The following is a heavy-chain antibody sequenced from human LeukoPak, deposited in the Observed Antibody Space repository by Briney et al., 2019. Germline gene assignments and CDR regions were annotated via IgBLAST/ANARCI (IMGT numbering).Heavy chain of an antibody. V-gene: IGHV4-39*07. CDR2: IYYSGST. D-gene: IGHD3-22*01. CDR1: GGSISSSSYY. Sequence: PSETLSLTCTVSGGSISSSSYYWGWIRQPPGKGLEWIGSIYYSGSTYYNPSLKSRVTISVDTSKNQFSLKLSSVTAADTAVYYCARLGTYDSSGYYYGGYYYGMDVWGQGTTVTVSS. J-gene: IGHJ6*02. CDR3: ARLGTYDSSGYYYGGYYYGMDV.